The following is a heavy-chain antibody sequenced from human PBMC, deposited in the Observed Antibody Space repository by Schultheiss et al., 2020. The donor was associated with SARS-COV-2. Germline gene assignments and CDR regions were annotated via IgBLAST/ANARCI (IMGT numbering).Heavy chain of an antibody. CDR1: GDSVTNPSYQ. J-gene: IGHJ4*02. V-gene: IGHV4-31*03. CDR2: IYYSGST. D-gene: IGHD4-17*01. CDR3: ARVTSSTVTTDY. Sequence: SETLSLTCIVSGDSVTNPSYQWAWVRQPPGKGLEWIGYIYYSGSTYYKSALKSRVTISVDTSNNQFSLKLSSVTAADTAVYYCARVTSSTVTTDYWGQGTLVTVSS.